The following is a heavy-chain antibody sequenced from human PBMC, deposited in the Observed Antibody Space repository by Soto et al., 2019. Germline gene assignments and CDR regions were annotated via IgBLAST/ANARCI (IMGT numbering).Heavy chain of an antibody. CDR2: VYPDDSDT. CDR1: GYGFTNYW. D-gene: IGHD2-2*01. Sequence: PGESLKISCKGSGYGFTNYWLAWVRQVPGKGLEWMGIVYPDDSDTKYGPSFKGQVTISVDKSITTAYLQWSSLKASDTAMYFCASSVVVPSTMNYFDYWGQGTRVTVSS. CDR3: ASSVVVPSTMNYFDY. J-gene: IGHJ4*02. V-gene: IGHV5-51*01.